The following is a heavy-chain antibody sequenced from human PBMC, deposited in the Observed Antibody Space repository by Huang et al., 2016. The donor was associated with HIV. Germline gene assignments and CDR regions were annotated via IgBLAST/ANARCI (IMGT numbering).Heavy chain of an antibody. CDR2: SYHSGST. D-gene: IGHD3-9*01. Sequence: VRLQESGPGLVKPSETLSLTCIVSGGSISDHYWSWIRQPPGKGLEWIGYSYHSGSTNYNPSLKSRVTMSLDTSKNQFSLKLSSVTAADTAVYYCARVRYFDWLSRVFDYWGQGTLVTV. J-gene: IGHJ4*02. CDR3: ARVRYFDWLSRVFDY. V-gene: IGHV4-59*11. CDR1: GGSISDHY.